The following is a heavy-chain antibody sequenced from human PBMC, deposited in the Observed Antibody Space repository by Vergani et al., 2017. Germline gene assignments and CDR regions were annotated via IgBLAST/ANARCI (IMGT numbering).Heavy chain of an antibody. CDR3: AREVPTYYYYYYMDV. V-gene: IGHV4-61*02. J-gene: IGHJ6*03. CDR2: IYTSGST. Sequence: QVQLQESGPGLVKPSQTLSLTCTVSGGSISSGSYYWSWIRQPAGKGLEWIGRIYTSGSTNYNPSLKSRVTISVDTSKNQFSLKLSSVTAADTAVYYCAREVPTYYYYYYMDVWGKGP. CDR1: GGSISSGSYY.